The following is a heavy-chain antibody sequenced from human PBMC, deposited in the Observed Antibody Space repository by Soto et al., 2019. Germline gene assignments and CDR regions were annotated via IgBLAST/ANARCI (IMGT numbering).Heavy chain of an antibody. V-gene: IGHV3-21*01. D-gene: IGHD2-2*01. CDR3: AYRGRYCSSTSCYDWFDP. J-gene: IGHJ5*02. CDR2: ISSSSSYI. CDR1: GFTFSSYS. Sequence: EVQLVESGGGLVKPGGSLRLSCAASGFTFSSYSMNWVRQAPGKGLEWVSSISSSSSYIYYEDSVKGRFTISRNNAKNSLYLQMNSLRAEDTAVYYCAYRGRYCSSTSCYDWFDPWGQGTLVTVSS.